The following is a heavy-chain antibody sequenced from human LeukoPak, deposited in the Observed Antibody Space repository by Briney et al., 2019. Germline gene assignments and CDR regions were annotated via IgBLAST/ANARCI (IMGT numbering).Heavy chain of an antibody. J-gene: IGHJ6*02. Sequence: SETLSLTRTVSGGSISSYYRGWIRQPPGKGLECVGYIYYCGSTNYNPPLMSRVTISVDTSKNQFSLKLSSVTAAETAVYYCASSIARYYYYCMDVWGQGNTVTVSS. CDR2: IYYCGST. D-gene: IGHD2-21*01. V-gene: IGHV4-59*01. CDR3: ASSIARYYYYCMDV. CDR1: GGSISSYY.